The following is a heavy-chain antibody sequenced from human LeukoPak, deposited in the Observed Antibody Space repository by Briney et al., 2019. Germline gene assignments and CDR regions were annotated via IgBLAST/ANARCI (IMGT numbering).Heavy chain of an antibody. CDR2: LGGSLDRT. Sequence: GGSLRLSCAASGFTFSAYTMAWVRQVPGKGLDWVSSLGGSLDRTYYADSVQGRFTISRDNVKNILYLEMNTLRVEDTALYYCAKYRLGPTSEFDLWGQGTLVTVSS. CDR3: AKYRLGPTSEFDL. J-gene: IGHJ4*02. CDR1: GFTFSAYT. V-gene: IGHV3-23*01. D-gene: IGHD1-26*01.